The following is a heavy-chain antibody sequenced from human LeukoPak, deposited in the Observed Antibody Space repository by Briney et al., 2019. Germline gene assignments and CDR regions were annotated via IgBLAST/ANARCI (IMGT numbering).Heavy chain of an antibody. J-gene: IGHJ4*02. CDR2: INTNTGNP. CDR1: GYTFTSYA. Sequence: GASVKVSCKASGYTFTSYAMNWVRQAPGQGLEWMGWINTNTGNPTYAQGFTGRFVFSLDTSVSTAYLQISSLKAEDTAVYYCARGGHNYYDSSGYFRGGDDYWGQGTLVTVSS. D-gene: IGHD3-22*01. CDR3: ARGGHNYYDSSGYFRGGDDY. V-gene: IGHV7-4-1*02.